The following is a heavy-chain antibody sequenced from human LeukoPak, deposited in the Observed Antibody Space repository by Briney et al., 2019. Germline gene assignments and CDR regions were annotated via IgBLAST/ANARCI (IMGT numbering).Heavy chain of an antibody. V-gene: IGHV3-66*01. CDR2: IYSGGNI. CDR1: GFTFSLYA. CDR3: ARDPGAAAGNLWS. D-gene: IGHD6-13*01. Sequence: GGSLRLSCAASGFTFSLYAMTWVRQAPGKGLEWVSLIYSGGNIYYADSVKGRFTISRDGSKNTLYLQMNSLRAEDTAVYYCARDPGAAAGNLWSWGQGTLVTVSS. J-gene: IGHJ5*02.